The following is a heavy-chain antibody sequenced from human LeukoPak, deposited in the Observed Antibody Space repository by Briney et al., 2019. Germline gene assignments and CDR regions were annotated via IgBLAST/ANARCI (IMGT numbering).Heavy chain of an antibody. J-gene: IGHJ4*02. D-gene: IGHD4-17*01. CDR2: IIPILGIA. Sequence: SVKVSCKASGGTFSSYAISWVRQAPGQGLEWMGRIIPILGIANYAQKFQGRVTITADKSTSTAYMELSSLRSEDTAVYYCARGGYGDYVFYWGQGTLVTASS. V-gene: IGHV1-69*04. CDR1: GGTFSSYA. CDR3: ARGGYGDYVFY.